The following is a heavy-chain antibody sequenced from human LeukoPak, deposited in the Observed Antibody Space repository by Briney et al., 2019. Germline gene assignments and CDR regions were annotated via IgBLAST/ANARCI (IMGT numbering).Heavy chain of an antibody. CDR3: ASISRAAGNLDI. Sequence: GRSLRLSCAASGFTVSSNYMSWVRQAPGKGLEWVSVIYSGGSTYYADSVKGRFTISRDNSKNTLYLQMNSLKAEDTAVYYCASISRAAGNLDIWGRGTMVTVSS. V-gene: IGHV3-53*01. J-gene: IGHJ3*02. CDR2: IYSGGST. CDR1: GFTVSSNY. D-gene: IGHD6-13*01.